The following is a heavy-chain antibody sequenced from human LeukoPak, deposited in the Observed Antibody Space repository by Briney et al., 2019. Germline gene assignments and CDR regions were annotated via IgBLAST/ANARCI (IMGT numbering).Heavy chain of an antibody. V-gene: IGHV1-8*01. J-gene: IGHJ3*02. Sequence: GASVTVSCKASGDSFTINDVNWVRQATGQGLEWMGWMNPNSGNTGYAQKFQGRVTMTRNTSINTAYMELTDLRSEDTAVYYCARVTAGGTWTFDIWGQGTTVTVSS. CDR3: ARVTAGGTWTFDI. D-gene: IGHD6-13*01. CDR2: MNPNSGNT. CDR1: GDSFTIND.